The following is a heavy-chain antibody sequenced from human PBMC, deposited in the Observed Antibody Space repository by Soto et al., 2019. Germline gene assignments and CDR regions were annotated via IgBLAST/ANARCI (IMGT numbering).Heavy chain of an antibody. CDR2: IYHSGST. Sequence: QVQLQESGPGLVKPSGTLSLTCAVAGVSISSSTLWSWVRQPPGKGLEWIGEIYHSGSTNYNPSLKSRVTISVDKAKNQFSLQLSSVTAADTAVYFCARDLRIAVVEVFDYWGQGTLVTVSS. V-gene: IGHV4-4*02. D-gene: IGHD6-19*01. J-gene: IGHJ4*02. CDR3: ARDLRIAVVEVFDY. CDR1: GVSISSSTL.